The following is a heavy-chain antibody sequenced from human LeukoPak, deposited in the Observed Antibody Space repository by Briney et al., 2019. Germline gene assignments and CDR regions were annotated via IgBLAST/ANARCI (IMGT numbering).Heavy chain of an antibody. CDR1: GGSISSYY. J-gene: IGHJ4*02. Sequence: SETLSLTCTVSGGSISSYYWSWIRQPPGKGLEWIGYIYYSRSTNYNPSLKSRVTISVDTSKNQFSLKLSSVTAADTAVYYCARGSGIALGYFDYWGQGTLVTVSS. V-gene: IGHV4-59*01. CDR2: IYYSRST. D-gene: IGHD6-13*01. CDR3: ARGSGIALGYFDY.